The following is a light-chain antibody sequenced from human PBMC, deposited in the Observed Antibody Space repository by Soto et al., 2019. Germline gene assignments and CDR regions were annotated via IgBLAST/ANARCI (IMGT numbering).Light chain of an antibody. CDR2: AAS. CDR1: QNIASF. CDR3: QQTYSMPVT. V-gene: IGKV1-39*01. Sequence: DVQMTQSPSSLSASVGDRVTITCRASQNIASFLNWYQQRPGTAPKLLIYAASNLESGVPSRFSGRGSATDFTLSISSLQPEDFATYFCQQTYSMPVTFGQGTKVDIK. J-gene: IGKJ1*01.